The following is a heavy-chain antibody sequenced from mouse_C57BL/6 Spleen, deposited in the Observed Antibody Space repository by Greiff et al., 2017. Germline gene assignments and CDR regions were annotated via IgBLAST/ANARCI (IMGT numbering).Heavy chain of an antibody. CDR3: TRGGLYDY. Sequence: VQLQQSVAELVRPGASVKLSCTASGFNFKNSYMHWVKQRPEQGLGWIGRIDPANGNTKYAPKFQGKATITADSSSNAAYLQRSSLTSEDTANYYCTRGGLYDYWGQGTTLTVSS. J-gene: IGHJ2*01. D-gene: IGHD6-2*01. CDR1: GFNFKNSY. V-gene: IGHV14-3*01. CDR2: IDPANGNT.